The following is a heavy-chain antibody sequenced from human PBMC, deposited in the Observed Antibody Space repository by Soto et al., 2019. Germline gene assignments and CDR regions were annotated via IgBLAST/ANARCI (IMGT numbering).Heavy chain of an antibody. CDR2: ISYDGSNK. CDR1: GFTFSSYA. J-gene: IGHJ4*02. D-gene: IGHD2-15*01. V-gene: IGHV3-30-3*01. CDR3: ARDHGGGTTDY. Sequence: QVQLVESGGGVAQPGRSLRLSCAASGFTFSSYAMHWVRQAPGKGLEWVAVISYDGSNKYYADSVKGRFTISRDNSKNTLYLQMNSLRAEDTAVYYCARDHGGGTTDYWGQGTLVTVSS.